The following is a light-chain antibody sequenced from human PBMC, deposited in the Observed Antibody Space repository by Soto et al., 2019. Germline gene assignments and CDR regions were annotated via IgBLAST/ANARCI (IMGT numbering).Light chain of an antibody. V-gene: IGLV4-69*01. CDR3: QTWDTGSWV. CDR1: RGHSSYP. CDR2: LNSDGSH. J-gene: IGLJ3*02. Sequence: QLVLTQSPSASASLGASVKLTCTLSRGHSSYPIAWHQQQPEKGPRYLMKLNSDGSHRKGDGIPDRFSGSSSGAERYLTISSLQSEDEADYYCQTWDTGSWVFGGGTKLTVL.